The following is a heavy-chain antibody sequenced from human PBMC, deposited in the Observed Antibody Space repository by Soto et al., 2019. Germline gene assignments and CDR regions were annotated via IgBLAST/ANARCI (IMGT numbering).Heavy chain of an antibody. CDR2: IIPIFGTA. CDR3: ARERKDYVLGSYSYWFDP. CDR1: GGTFSSYA. Sequence: ASVKVSCKASGGTFSSYAISWVRQAPGQGLEWMGGIIPIFGTANYAQKFQGRVTITADESTSTAYMELSSLRSEDTAVYYCARERKDYVLGSYSYWFDPWGQGTLVTVSS. J-gene: IGHJ5*02. D-gene: IGHD3-16*01. V-gene: IGHV1-69*13.